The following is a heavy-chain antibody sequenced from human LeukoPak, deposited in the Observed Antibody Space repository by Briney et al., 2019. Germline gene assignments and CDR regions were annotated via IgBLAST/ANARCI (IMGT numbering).Heavy chain of an antibody. CDR1: GFSFSSYS. V-gene: IGHV3-7*01. Sequence: GGSLRLSCAASGFSFSSYSLNWVRQAPGRGLEWVANIKQDGSEKYYVDSVKGRFTISRDNAKNSLHLQMNGLRAEDTAVYYCARDLTDIVVVPAAGGFDPWGQGTLVTVSS. CDR3: ARDLTDIVVVPAAGGFDP. CDR2: IKQDGSEK. J-gene: IGHJ5*02. D-gene: IGHD2-2*01.